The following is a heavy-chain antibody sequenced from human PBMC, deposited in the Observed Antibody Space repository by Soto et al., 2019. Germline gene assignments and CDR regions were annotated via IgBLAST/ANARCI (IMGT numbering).Heavy chain of an antibody. J-gene: IGHJ4*02. CDR1: GFTFSSYG. Sequence: PGGSLRLSCAASGFTFSSYGMHWVRQAPGKGLEWVAVISYDGSNKYYADSVKGRFTISRDNSKNTLYLQMNSLRAEDTAVYYCAKPAPTYDILTGSFDFWGQGTLVTVSS. CDR2: ISYDGSNK. V-gene: IGHV3-30*18. D-gene: IGHD3-9*01. CDR3: AKPAPTYDILTGSFDF.